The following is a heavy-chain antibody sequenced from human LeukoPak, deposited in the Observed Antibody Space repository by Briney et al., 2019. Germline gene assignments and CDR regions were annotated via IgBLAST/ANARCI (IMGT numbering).Heavy chain of an antibody. J-gene: IGHJ4*02. Sequence: GGSLRLSCAASGFTFDDYAMHWVRQAPGKGLEWVSLISWDGGSTYYADSVKGRFTISRDNSKNSLYLQMNSLRAEDTALYYCAKDRYPSYGDLSYGFDYWGQGTLVTVSS. CDR2: ISWDGGST. CDR1: GFTFDDYA. V-gene: IGHV3-43D*03. D-gene: IGHD4-17*01. CDR3: AKDRYPSYGDLSYGFDY.